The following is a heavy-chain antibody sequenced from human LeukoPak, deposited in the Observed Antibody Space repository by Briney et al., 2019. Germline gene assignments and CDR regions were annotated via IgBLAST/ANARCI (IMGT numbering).Heavy chain of an antibody. CDR3: AKSDCSTIGCKRLHY. CDR2: ISGSDGNT. V-gene: IGHV3-23*01. CDR1: GFTSTSYS. D-gene: IGHD2-2*01. Sequence: PGGSLRLSCAASGFTSTSYSINWVRQAPGKGLEWVSAISGSDGNTYYADPVKGRFTISRDNSKNTLYLQMNSLRAEDTALFYCAKSDCSTIGCKRLHYWGQGTLVTVSS. J-gene: IGHJ4*02.